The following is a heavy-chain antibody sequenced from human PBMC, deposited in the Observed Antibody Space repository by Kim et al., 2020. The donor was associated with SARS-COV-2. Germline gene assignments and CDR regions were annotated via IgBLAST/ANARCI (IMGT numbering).Heavy chain of an antibody. D-gene: IGHD2-2*01. J-gene: IGHJ4*02. CDR2: IYPGDSDT. Sequence: GESLKISCKGSGYSFTSYWIGWVRQMPGKGLEWMGIIYPGDSDTRYSPSFQGQVTISADKSISTAYLQWSSLKASDTAMYYCARHISCSSTSCYLIDYWGQGTLVTVSS. CDR1: GYSFTSYW. V-gene: IGHV5-51*01. CDR3: ARHISCSSTSCYLIDY.